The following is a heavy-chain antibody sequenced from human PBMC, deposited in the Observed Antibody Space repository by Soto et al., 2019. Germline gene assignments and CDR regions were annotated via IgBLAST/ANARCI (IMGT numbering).Heavy chain of an antibody. Sequence: QVQLQQWGAGLLKPSETLSLNCAVYGGSFSGYYWSWIRQPPGKGLEWIGEVNLSGIPNYSPSLRSRVTISIDTSKNQFSLRLSSVTAADAAVYYCARRANWNLFRWFDPWGQGTLVTVSA. V-gene: IGHV4-34*01. CDR3: ARRANWNLFRWFDP. J-gene: IGHJ5*02. D-gene: IGHD1-1*01. CDR2: VNLSGIP. CDR1: GGSFSGYY.